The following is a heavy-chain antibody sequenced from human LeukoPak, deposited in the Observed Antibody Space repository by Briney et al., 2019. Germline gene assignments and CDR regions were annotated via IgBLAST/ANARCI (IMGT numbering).Heavy chain of an antibody. CDR1: GGTFSSYA. D-gene: IGHD6-19*01. V-gene: IGHV1-69*13. CDR3: ARDWIQGGSGWYRYYFDY. J-gene: IGHJ4*02. Sequence: SVKVSCKASGGTFSSYAISWVRQAPGQGLEWMVGIIPIFGTANYAQKFQGRVTITADESTSTAYMELSSLRSEDTAVYYCARDWIQGGSGWYRYYFDYWGQGTLVTVSS. CDR2: IIPIFGTA.